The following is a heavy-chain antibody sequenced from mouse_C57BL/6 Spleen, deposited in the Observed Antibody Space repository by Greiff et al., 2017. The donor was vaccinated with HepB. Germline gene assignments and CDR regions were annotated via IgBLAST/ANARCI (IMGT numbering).Heavy chain of an antibody. J-gene: IGHJ2*01. V-gene: IGHV1-19*01. CDR1: GYTFTDYY. D-gene: IGHD3-2*02. CDR2: INPYNGGT. Sequence: EVQLQQSGPVLVKPGASVKMSCKASGYTFTDYYMNWVKQSHGKSLEWIGVINPYNGGTSYNQKFKGKATLTVDKSSSTAYMELNSLTSEDSAVYYCAREQLRLRPFDYWGQGTTLTVSS. CDR3: AREQLRLRPFDY.